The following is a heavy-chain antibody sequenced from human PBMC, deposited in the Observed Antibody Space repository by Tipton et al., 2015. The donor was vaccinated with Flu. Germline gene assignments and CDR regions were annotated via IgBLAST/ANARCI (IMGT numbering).Heavy chain of an antibody. CDR2: IRSKGYGGTT. V-gene: IGHV3-49*03. D-gene: IGHD2-15*01. CDR1: GFIVGDYG. CDR3: TRGRGVYCSGGTCYSSYSDD. J-gene: IGHJ4*02. Sequence: SLRLSCTASGFIVGDYGMFWIRQAPGKGLEWVAFIRSKGYGGTTEHAASVKGRFTMSRDESKSIVYLQMDSLKTEDTAVYYCTRGRGVYCSGGTCYSSYSDDWGQGTLVTVSS.